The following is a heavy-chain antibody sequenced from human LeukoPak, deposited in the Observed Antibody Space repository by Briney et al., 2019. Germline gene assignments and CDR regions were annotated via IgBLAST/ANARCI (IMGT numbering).Heavy chain of an antibody. CDR3: ARASMVRGAEYYFDY. CDR1: GYTFTSYA. V-gene: IGHV7-4-1*02. CDR2: INTNTGNP. Sequence: ASVKVSCKASGYTFTSYAMNWVRQAPGQGLEWMRWINTNTGNPTYAQGFTGRFVFSLDTSVSTAYLQISSLKAEDTAVYYCARASMVRGAEYYFDYWGQGTLVTVSS. D-gene: IGHD3-10*01. J-gene: IGHJ4*02.